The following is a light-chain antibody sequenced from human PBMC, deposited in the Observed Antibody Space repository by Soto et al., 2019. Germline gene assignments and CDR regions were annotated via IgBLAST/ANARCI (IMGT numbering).Light chain of an antibody. Sequence: QSALTQPASASGSPGQSITISCNGTTADVGSSKFVSWYQQHPGKAPKLILYEATKRPAGVSNRFSGSKSGDTASLTISGLQPEDEADYYCCSYVGGNITHYVFGIGTKVT. CDR2: EAT. CDR1: TADVGSSKF. CDR3: CSYVGGNITHYV. V-gene: IGLV2-23*01. J-gene: IGLJ1*01.